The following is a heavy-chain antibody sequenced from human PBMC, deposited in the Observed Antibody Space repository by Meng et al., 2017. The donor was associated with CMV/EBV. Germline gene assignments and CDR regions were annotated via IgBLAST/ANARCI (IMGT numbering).Heavy chain of an antibody. CDR1: GFTFSSYS. D-gene: IGHD3-10*01. V-gene: IGHV3-21*04. Sequence: GESLKISCAASGFTFSSYSMNWVRQAPGKGLEWVSSISSSSSYIYYADSVKGRFTISRDNSKNTLYLQMNSLRAEDTAVYYCAKDKSHSVYYYYGMDVWGQGTTVTVSS. J-gene: IGHJ6*02. CDR2: ISSSSSYI. CDR3: AKDKSHSVYYYYGMDV.